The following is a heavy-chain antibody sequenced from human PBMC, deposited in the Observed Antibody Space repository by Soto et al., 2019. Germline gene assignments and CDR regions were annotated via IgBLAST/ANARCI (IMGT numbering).Heavy chain of an antibody. J-gene: IGHJ5*02. CDR2: INGSSSTM. CDR1: GFTFGIYS. D-gene: IGHD2-15*01. CDR3: ARGDRFRCSGDRCFSDGLFLS. Sequence: EVQLVESGGGLVQRGGSLRLSCAASGFTFGIYSMNWVRQAPGKGLEWISYINGSSSTMYYADSVKGRFIISRDNADQSLYLQMNSLRDDDTAVYYCARGDRFRCSGDRCFSDGLFLSWGQGPLVTVSS. V-gene: IGHV3-48*02.